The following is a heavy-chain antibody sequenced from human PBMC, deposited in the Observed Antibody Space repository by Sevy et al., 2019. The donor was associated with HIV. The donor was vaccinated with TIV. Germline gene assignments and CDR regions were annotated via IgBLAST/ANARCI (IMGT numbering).Heavy chain of an antibody. CDR2: ISSSSSYI. V-gene: IGHV3-21*01. CDR1: GFTFSSYS. D-gene: IGHD2-15*01. J-gene: IGHJ6*02. CDR3: ARGVAATPHYYYGMDV. Sequence: GGSLRLSCAASGFTFSSYSMNWVRQAPGKGLEWVSSISSSSSYIYYADSVKGRFTISRDNAKNSLYRQMNSLRAEDTAVYYCARGVAATPHYYYGMDVWGQGTTVTVSS.